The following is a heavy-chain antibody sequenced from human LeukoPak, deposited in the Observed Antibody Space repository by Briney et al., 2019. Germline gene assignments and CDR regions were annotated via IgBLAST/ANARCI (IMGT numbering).Heavy chain of an antibody. Sequence: GGSLRLSCAASGFTFSSYSMNWVRQAPGKGLEWVSSISSSSSYINYADSVRGRFTISRDNAKNSLYLQMNSLRAEDTAVYYCASDLLGLTMISGAFDIWGQGTMVTVSS. CDR2: ISSSSSYI. D-gene: IGHD3-22*01. CDR1: GFTFSSYS. V-gene: IGHV3-21*01. CDR3: ASDLLGLTMISGAFDI. J-gene: IGHJ3*02.